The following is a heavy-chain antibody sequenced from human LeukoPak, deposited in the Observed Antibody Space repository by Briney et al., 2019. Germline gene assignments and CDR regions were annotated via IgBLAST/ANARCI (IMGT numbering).Heavy chain of an antibody. V-gene: IGHV1-46*01. D-gene: IGHD2-2*01. CDR2: INPTGDST. CDR3: ARDVSSTSSWWFDP. Sequence: ASVKVSCKASGYTFTSYYMHWVRQAPGQGLEWMGIINPTGDSTDYAQKFQGRVTMTRDTSTSTDYMELSSLTYEDTAVYYCARDVSSTSSWWFDPWGQGTLVIVSS. J-gene: IGHJ5*02. CDR1: GYTFTSYY.